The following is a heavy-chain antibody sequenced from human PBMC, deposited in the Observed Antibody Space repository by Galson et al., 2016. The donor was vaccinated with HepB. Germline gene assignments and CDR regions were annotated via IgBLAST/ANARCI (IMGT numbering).Heavy chain of an antibody. D-gene: IGHD7-27*01. CDR1: GVTFSSYS. CDR3: ARDHLWAFDY. Sequence: SLRLCCAVSGVTFSSYSMNWVRQAAGKGLEWDSYISSGANYYSDFVKGRFTIPIDNAKNSLYLQMNSLRAEDTAGYYCARDHLWAFDYWGQGTLVTVPS. V-gene: IGHV3-48*04. CDR2: ISSGAN. J-gene: IGHJ4*02.